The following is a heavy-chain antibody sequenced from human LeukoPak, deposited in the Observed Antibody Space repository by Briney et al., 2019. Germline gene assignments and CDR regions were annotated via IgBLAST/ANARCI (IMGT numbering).Heavy chain of an antibody. J-gene: IGHJ4*02. CDR3: ARVPSGSYPLLDY. V-gene: IGHV4-39*01. D-gene: IGHD1-26*01. CDR2: IYYSGST. Sequence: MSSETLSLTCAVSNASITSSDWWSWVRQPPGKGLEWIGSIYYSGSTYYNPSLKSRVTISVDTSKNQFSLKLSSVTAADTAVYYCARVPSGSYPLLDYWGQGTLVTVSS. CDR1: NASITSSDW.